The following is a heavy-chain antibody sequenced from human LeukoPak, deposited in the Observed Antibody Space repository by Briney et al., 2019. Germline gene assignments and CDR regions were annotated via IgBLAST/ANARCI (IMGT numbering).Heavy chain of an antibody. CDR1: GLTFSSYR. CDR3: ARKDYYFDY. CDR2: ISSSSSTI. Sequence: GGPLRLFCAASGLTFSSYRMMCLRDAPGKGVEGVSYISSSSSTISYADSVKGRFTISRDNDKNSLYLQMNSLRDEDTAVYYCARKDYYFDYWGQGTLVTVSS. V-gene: IGHV3-48*02. J-gene: IGHJ4*02. D-gene: IGHD3/OR15-3a*01.